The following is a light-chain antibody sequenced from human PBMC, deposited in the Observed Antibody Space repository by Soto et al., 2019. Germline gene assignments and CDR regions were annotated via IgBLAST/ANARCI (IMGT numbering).Light chain of an antibody. J-gene: IGLJ1*01. CDR3: SSLTTSYFYV. CDR2: GVT. Sequence: QSVLTQPASVSGSPGQSITISCTGSGSDIGAYNYVSWYQQHPGKAPKLLIHGVTRRPSGVSSRFSASKSAYTASLTISGLQAADEANYYCSSLTTSYFYVFGPGTKLTVL. CDR1: GSDIGAYNY. V-gene: IGLV2-14*01.